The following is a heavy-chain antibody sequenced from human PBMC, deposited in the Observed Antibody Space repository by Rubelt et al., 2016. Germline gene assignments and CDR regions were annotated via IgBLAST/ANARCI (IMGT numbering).Heavy chain of an antibody. V-gene: IGHV4-59*01. CDR2: IYYSGST. D-gene: IGHD3-3*01. J-gene: IGHJ4*02. CDR3: AVASTYYDFLGAGGYFDY. Sequence: SGFTFSSYWMSWIRQPPGKGLEWIGYIYYSGSTNYNPSLKSRVTISVDTSKNQFSLKLGSVTAADTAWYYCAVASTYYDFLGAGGYFDYWGQGTLVTVSS. CDR1: GFTFSSYW.